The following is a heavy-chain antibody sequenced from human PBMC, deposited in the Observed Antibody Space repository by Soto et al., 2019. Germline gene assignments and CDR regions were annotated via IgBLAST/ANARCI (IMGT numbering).Heavy chain of an antibody. CDR2: IIPIFGKA. CDR3: ASRAEYYDESLPHYYFFGMHV. J-gene: IGHJ6*02. CDR1: GGTFSNYR. D-gene: IGHD3-16*01. Sequence: QVQLVQSGAEVKKPGSSVKVSCKASGGTFSNYRITWVRRAPGQGLEWLGGIIPIFGKADYTQKFQGRVTITADERTSTAYKEIRSLRSEETAVYYCASRAEYYDESLPHYYFFGMHVWGPVTTVTVSS. V-gene: IGHV1-69*01.